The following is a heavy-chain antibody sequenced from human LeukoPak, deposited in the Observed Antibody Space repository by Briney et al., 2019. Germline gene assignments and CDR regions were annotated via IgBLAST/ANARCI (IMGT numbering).Heavy chain of an antibody. CDR1: GFTFSCYW. J-gene: IGHJ4*02. V-gene: IGHV3-7*01. D-gene: IGHD6-25*01. Sequence: GGSLRLSCAASGFTFSCYWMSWVRQAPGKGLGWVANIKQDGNEKYYVDSVKGRFTISRDNAKNSLYLQMNSLRAEDTAVYYCARDGLASSGCPDYWGQGALVTVSS. CDR3: ARDGLASSGCPDY. CDR2: IKQDGNEK.